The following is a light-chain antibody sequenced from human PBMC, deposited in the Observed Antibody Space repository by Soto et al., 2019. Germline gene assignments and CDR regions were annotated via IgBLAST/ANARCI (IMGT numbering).Light chain of an antibody. V-gene: IGKV1-5*01. CDR2: DAS. J-gene: IGKJ1*01. CDR3: QQYNSYWT. Sequence: DIQMTQSPSTLSASVGDRVTITCRASQSISSWLAWYQQKPGKAPKLLIYDASSLESEVPSRFSGSGSGTEFTLTISSLRPDDFATYYCQQYNSYWTFGQGTKV. CDR1: QSISSW.